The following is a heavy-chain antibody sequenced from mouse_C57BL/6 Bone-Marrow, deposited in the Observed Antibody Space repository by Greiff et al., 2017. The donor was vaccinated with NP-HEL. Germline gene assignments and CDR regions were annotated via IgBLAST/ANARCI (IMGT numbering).Heavy chain of an antibody. V-gene: IGHV1-59*01. CDR1: GYTFTSYW. D-gene: IGHD2-4*01. Sequence: QVQLQQPGAELVRPGTSVKLSCKASGYTFTSYWMHWVKQRPGQGLEWIGVIDPSDSYTNYNQKFKGKATLTVDTSSSTAYMQLISLTSEDSAVYYCARDYDNYWGQGTTLTVSS. CDR2: IDPSDSYT. CDR3: ARDYDNY. J-gene: IGHJ2*01.